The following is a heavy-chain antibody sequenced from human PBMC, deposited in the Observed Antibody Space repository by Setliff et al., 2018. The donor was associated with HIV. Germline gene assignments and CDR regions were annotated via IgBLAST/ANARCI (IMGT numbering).Heavy chain of an antibody. CDR1: GFTFSYHW. Sequence: QPGGSLRLSCAASGFTFSYHWMHWVRQAPGQGLVWVSRINNDGIYPTYADSVKGRFTISRDNAKNSLYLQMNGLRAEDTAVYYCARDPGITAKPFYFDCWGQGTLVTVSS. D-gene: IGHD1-20*01. CDR3: ARDPGITAKPFYFDC. CDR2: INNDGIYP. V-gene: IGHV3-74*03. J-gene: IGHJ4*02.